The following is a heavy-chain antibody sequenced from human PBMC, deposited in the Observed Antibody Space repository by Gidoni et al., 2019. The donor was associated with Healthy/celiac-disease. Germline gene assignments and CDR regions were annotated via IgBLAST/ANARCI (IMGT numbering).Heavy chain of an antibody. D-gene: IGHD2-2*01. J-gene: IGHJ6*02. CDR1: GYSISSGYS. CDR3: ARDNIVVVPAADYYYYYGMDV. V-gene: IGHV4-38-2*02. CDR2: IYHSGST. Sequence: VQLQESGPGLVKPSETLSLTCAVSGYSISSGYSWGWIRQPPGKGLEWIGSIYHSGSTYYNPSLKSRVTISVDTSKNQFSLKLSSVTAADTAVYYCARDNIVVVPAADYYYYYGMDVWGQGTTVTVSS.